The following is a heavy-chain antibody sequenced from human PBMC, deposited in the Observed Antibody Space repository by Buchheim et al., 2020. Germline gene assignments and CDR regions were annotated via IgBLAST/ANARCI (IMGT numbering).Heavy chain of an antibody. V-gene: IGHV1-69*04. J-gene: IGHJ4*02. Sequence: QVQLVQSGAEVKKPGSSVKVSCKASGGTFSSYAISWVRQAPGQGLEWMGRIIPVLGIANYAQKFQGRVTITADKSTSTAYMELSSLRSEDTAVYYCARDKVSRGYSYGTFDYWGQGTL. CDR1: GGTFSSYA. CDR2: IIPVLGIA. CDR3: ARDKVSRGYSYGTFDY. D-gene: IGHD5-18*01.